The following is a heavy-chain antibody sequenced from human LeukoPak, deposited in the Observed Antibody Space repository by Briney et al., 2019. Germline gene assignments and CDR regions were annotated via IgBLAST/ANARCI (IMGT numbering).Heavy chain of an antibody. CDR3: ASRVIVVVPAADDAFDI. CDR2: IKQDGSEK. J-gene: IGHJ3*02. CDR1: GFTFNSYW. D-gene: IGHD2-2*01. Sequence: GGSLRLSCAASGFTFNSYWMSWVRQAPGKRLEWVANIKQDGSEKYYVDSVKGRFTISRDNAKNSLYLQMNSLRAEDTAVYYCASRVIVVVPAADDAFDIWGQGTMVTVSS. V-gene: IGHV3-7*01.